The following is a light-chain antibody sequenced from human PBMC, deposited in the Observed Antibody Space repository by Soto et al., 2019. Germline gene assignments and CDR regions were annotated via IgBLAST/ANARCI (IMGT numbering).Light chain of an antibody. V-gene: IGLV2-14*01. Sequence: SVLAQPSPVSGSPGQAIAISCPGTSSDVGGYNYVSWYQQHPGKAPKLMIHEVSNRPSGVSDRFSGSKSGNTASLTISGLQADDEADYYCSSHTSYSTRVFGTGTKVTVL. CDR3: SSHTSYSTRV. J-gene: IGLJ1*01. CDR1: SSDVGGYNY. CDR2: EVS.